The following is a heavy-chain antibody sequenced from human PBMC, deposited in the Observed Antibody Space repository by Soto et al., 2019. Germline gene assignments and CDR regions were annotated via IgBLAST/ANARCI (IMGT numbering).Heavy chain of an antibody. V-gene: IGHV5-51*01. D-gene: IGHD5-12*01. CDR2: IYPGDSDV. Sequence: WESLKISCKVFGYNFPNYWIGWVRQMPGKGLEWMGIIYPGDSDVRYSPSFQGQVTISADKSINTAYLQWRSLKASDAAMYYCARRDGFKIDHWGQGTPVTVSS. CDR1: GYNFPNYW. J-gene: IGHJ4*02. CDR3: ARRDGFKIDH.